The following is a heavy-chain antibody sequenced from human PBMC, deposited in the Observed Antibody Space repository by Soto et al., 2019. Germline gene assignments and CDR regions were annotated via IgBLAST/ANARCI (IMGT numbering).Heavy chain of an antibody. CDR2: IDPSDSYT. V-gene: IGHV5-10-1*01. D-gene: IGHD6-6*01. Sequence: LGESLKISCKGSGYSFTSYWISWVRQMPGKGLEWMGRIDPSDSYTNYSPSFQGHVTISADKSISTAYLQWSSLKASDTAMYYCARRHSSSSRDYYYYYGMDVWGQGTTVTVSS. CDR1: GYSFTSYW. CDR3: ARRHSSSSRDYYYYYGMDV. J-gene: IGHJ6*02.